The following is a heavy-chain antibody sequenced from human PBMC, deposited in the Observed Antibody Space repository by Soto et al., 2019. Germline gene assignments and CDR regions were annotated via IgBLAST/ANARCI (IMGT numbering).Heavy chain of an antibody. CDR1: GGTFSSYA. J-gene: IGHJ4*02. Sequence: QVQLVQSGAEVKKPGSSVKVSCKASGGTFSSYAISWVRQAPGQGLEWMGGIIPIFGTANYAQKFQGRVTXXAXEXXSTAYMELSSLRSEDTAVYYCASSKLPAATNPFDYWGQGTLVTVSS. CDR3: ASSKLPAATNPFDY. D-gene: IGHD2-2*01. V-gene: IGHV1-69*12. CDR2: IIPIFGTA.